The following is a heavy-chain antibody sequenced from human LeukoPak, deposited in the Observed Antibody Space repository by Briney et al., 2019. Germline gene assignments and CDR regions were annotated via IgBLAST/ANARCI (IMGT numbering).Heavy chain of an antibody. J-gene: IGHJ4*02. CDR1: GFTFSSYA. Sequence: GGSLRLSCAASGFTFSSYAMSWVRQAPGKGLEWVSAISGSGGSTYYADSVKGRFTISRDNSKNTLYLQMNSLRAEDTAVYYCAKDRPFDFWSGYYFDYWGQGTLVTVSS. CDR3: AKDRPFDFWSGYYFDY. V-gene: IGHV3-23*01. D-gene: IGHD3-3*01. CDR2: ISGSGGST.